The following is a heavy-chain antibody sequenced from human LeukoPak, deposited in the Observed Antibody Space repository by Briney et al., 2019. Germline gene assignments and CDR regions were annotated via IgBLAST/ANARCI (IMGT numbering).Heavy chain of an antibody. D-gene: IGHD4-11*01. CDR3: ARGFSNSGTGDYFDY. J-gene: IGHJ4*02. V-gene: IGHV3-7*01. CDR1: GFTFSRYW. Sequence: GGSLRLSCAASGFTFSRYWMSWVRQAPGKGLEWVANMKPDGSEKYYVDSVEGRFTISRDNAKNSLYLQMNSLRAEDTAVYYCARGFSNSGTGDYFDYWGQGTLVTVSS. CDR2: MKPDGSEK.